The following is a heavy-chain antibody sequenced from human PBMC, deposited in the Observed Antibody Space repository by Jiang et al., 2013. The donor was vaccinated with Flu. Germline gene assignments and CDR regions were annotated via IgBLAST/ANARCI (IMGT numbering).Heavy chain of an antibody. V-gene: IGHV3-30*18. J-gene: IGHJ4*02. CDR3: AKVMLYAASYFDY. D-gene: IGHD2-8*01. CDR2: ISYDGSNK. Sequence: QLVESGGGLVQPGGSLRLSCAASGFTFSSYGMHWVRQAPGKGLEWVAVISYDGSNKYYADSVKGRFTISRDNSKNTLYLQMNSLRAEDTAVYYCAKVMLYAASYFDYWGQGTLVTVSS. CDR1: GFTFSSYG.